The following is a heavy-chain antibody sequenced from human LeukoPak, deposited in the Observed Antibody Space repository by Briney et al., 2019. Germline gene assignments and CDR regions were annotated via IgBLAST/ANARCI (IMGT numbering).Heavy chain of an antibody. J-gene: IGHJ4*02. D-gene: IGHD1-26*01. Sequence: GGSLRLSCAASGFTFSSYGMSWVRQAPGKGLEWASAISGSGGSTYYADSVKGRFTISRDNSKNTLYLQMNSLRAEDTAVYYSAKDGEWELPGFDYWGQGTLVTVSS. V-gene: IGHV3-23*01. CDR3: AKDGEWELPGFDY. CDR1: GFTFSSYG. CDR2: ISGSGGST.